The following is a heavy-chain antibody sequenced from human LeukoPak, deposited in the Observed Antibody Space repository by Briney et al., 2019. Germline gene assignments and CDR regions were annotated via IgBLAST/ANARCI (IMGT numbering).Heavy chain of an antibody. D-gene: IGHD3-22*01. J-gene: IGHJ4*02. Sequence: GGSLRLSCAASGLTFSDYYMTWIRQAPGKGLEWASSISGTGTTIYSADSVRGRFTVSRDNARNSLLLHMNSLRAEDTAVYYCAVQITMIVVVPYFDYWGQGTLVTVSS. CDR3: AVQITMIVVVPYFDY. CDR2: ISGTGTTI. V-gene: IGHV3-11*04. CDR1: GLTFSDYY.